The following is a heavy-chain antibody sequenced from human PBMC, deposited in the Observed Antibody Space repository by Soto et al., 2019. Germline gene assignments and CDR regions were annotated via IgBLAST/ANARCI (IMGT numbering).Heavy chain of an antibody. CDR1: GFTFSSYS. V-gene: IGHV3-21*01. D-gene: IGHD6-13*01. J-gene: IGHJ4*02. CDR3: ASGRESSSWYVY. CDR2: ISSSSSYI. Sequence: PGGSLRLSCAASGFTFSSYSMNWVRQAPGKGLEWVSSISSSSSYIYYADSVKGRFTISRDNAKNSLYLQMNSLRAEDTAVYYCASGRESSSWYVYWGPGTLVTVSS.